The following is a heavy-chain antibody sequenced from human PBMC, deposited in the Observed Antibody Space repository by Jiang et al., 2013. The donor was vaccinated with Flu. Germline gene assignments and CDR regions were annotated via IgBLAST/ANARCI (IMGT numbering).Heavy chain of an antibody. V-gene: IGHV1-3*01. D-gene: IGHD4-17*01. CDR2: INAGNGNT. CDR3: ARADQEQDYGEYFQH. Sequence: GAEVKKPGASVKVSCKASGYTFTSYAMHWVRQAPGQRLEWMGWINAGNGNTKYSQKFQGRVTITRDTSASTAYMELSSLRSEDTAVYYCARADQEQDYGEYFQHWGQGTLVTVSS. CDR1: GYTFTSYA. J-gene: IGHJ1*01.